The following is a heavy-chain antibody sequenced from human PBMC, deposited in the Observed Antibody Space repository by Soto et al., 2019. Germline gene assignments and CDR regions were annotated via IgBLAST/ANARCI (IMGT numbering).Heavy chain of an antibody. D-gene: IGHD5-18*01. CDR1: GYSFTSYW. J-gene: IGHJ6*02. CDR2: IYPGDSDT. V-gene: IGHV5-51*01. CDR3: ARHYASRRDTAMVTPYYYGMDV. Sequence: GESLKISCKGSGYSFTSYWIGWVRQMPGKGLEWMGIIYPGDSDTRYSPSFQGQVTISADKSISTAYLQWSSLKASDTAMYYCARHYASRRDTAMVTPYYYGMDVWGQGTTVTVSS.